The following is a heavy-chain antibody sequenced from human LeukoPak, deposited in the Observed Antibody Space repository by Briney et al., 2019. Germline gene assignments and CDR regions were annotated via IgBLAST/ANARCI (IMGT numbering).Heavy chain of an antibody. Sequence: SETLSLTCAHHGGSFSGYNWSWIRQPPGKGLEWIGEINHRRSTNYTPSLKRRVTIAVDTSKNQFSLKLSSVTAADTAVYYCARGRPSNDFWSGYYGAGTYFDYWGQGTLVTVSS. V-gene: IGHV4-34*01. CDR3: ARGRPSNDFWSGYYGAGTYFDY. CDR1: GGSFSGYN. D-gene: IGHD3-3*01. J-gene: IGHJ4*02. CDR2: INHRRST.